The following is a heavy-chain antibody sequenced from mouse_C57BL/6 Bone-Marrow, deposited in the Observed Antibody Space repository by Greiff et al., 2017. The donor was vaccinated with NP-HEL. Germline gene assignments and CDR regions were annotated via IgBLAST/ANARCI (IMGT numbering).Heavy chain of an antibody. V-gene: IGHV5-9-1*02. CDR2: ISSGGDYI. J-gene: IGHJ2*01. D-gene: IGHD1-1*01. Sequence: EVNLVESGEGLVKPGGSLKLSCAASGFTFSSYAMSWVRQTPEKRLEWVAYISSGGDYIYYADTVKGRFPISRDNARNTLYLQMSSLKSEDTAMYYCTREGAITTVEYYFDYWGQGTTLTVSS. CDR3: TREGAITTVEYYFDY. CDR1: GFTFSSYA.